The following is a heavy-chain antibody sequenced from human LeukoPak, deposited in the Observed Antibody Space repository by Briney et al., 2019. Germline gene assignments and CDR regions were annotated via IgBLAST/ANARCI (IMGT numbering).Heavy chain of an antibody. D-gene: IGHD3-10*01. J-gene: IGHJ4*02. CDR3: ATYGSGSLDY. Sequence: SETLSLTCTVSGGSISSYYWSWIRQPPGKGLEWIGYIYYSGSTYYNPSLKSRVTISVDTSKNQFSLKLSSVTAADTAVYYCATYGSGSLDYWGQGTLVTVSS. CDR1: GGSISSYY. CDR2: IYYSGST. V-gene: IGHV4-59*04.